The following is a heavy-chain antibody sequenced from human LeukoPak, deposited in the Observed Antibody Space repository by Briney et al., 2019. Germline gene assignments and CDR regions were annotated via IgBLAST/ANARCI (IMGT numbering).Heavy chain of an antibody. D-gene: IGHD6-19*01. CDR1: GFIVSENY. V-gene: IGHV3-66*01. J-gene: IGHJ6*02. Sequence: GGSLRLSCAASGFIVSENYMSWVRQAPGKGLEWVSTVYSGGLTFYADPVKGRFTISRDNSKNTLYLQMSSLRAEDTAVYYCVRDRWPGLGDFGGQGTTVTVSS. CDR2: VYSGGLT. CDR3: VRDRWPGLGDF.